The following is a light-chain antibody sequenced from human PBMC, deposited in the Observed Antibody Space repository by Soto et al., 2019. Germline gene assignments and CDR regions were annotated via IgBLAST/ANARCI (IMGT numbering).Light chain of an antibody. CDR2: DVS. J-gene: IGLJ2*01. Sequence: QSVLTQPASVSGSPGQSITISCAGTRSDVGGYNYVSWYQHHPGKAPKLMIYDVSNRPSGVSNRFSGSKSGSTASLTISGLQAEDEADYWCSSYTSSSTLVVFGGGTKLTVL. V-gene: IGLV2-14*03. CDR1: RSDVGGYNY. CDR3: SSYTSSSTLVV.